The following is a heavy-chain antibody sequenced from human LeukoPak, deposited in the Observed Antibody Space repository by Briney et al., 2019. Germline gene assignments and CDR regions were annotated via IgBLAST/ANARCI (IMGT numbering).Heavy chain of an antibody. Sequence: SETLSLTCTVSGGSISSSSYYWGWIRQPPVKGLEWIGSIYYSGSTYYNPSLKSRVTISVDTSKNQFSLKLSSVTAADTAVYYCARTAGIVVVPAAMFCDYWGQGTLVTVSS. D-gene: IGHD2-2*01. J-gene: IGHJ4*02. CDR2: IYYSGST. V-gene: IGHV4-39*07. CDR3: ARTAGIVVVPAAMFCDY. CDR1: GGSISSSSYY.